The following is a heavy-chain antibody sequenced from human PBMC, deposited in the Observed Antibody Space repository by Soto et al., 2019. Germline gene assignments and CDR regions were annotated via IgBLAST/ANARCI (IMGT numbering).Heavy chain of an antibody. J-gene: IGHJ2*01. CDR3: ASGAEEYWYFDL. CDR2: MNPNSGNT. Sequence: QVQLVQSGAEVKKPGASVKVSCKASGYTFTSYDINWVRQATGQGLEWMGWMNPNSGNTGYAQKFQGRVTMNMNTSISTVYMELSSLRSEDTAVYYCASGAEEYWYFDLWGRGTLVTVSS. CDR1: GYTFTSYD. V-gene: IGHV1-8*01.